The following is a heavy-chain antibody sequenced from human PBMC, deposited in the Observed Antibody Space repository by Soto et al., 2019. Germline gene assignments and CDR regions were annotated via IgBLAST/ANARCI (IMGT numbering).Heavy chain of an antibody. CDR1: GFIFDSYE. Sequence: PGGSLRLSFAASGFIFDSYEMNWVRQSPGQGLEWVAYFSVSGSTAHYGDSMKGRFSISRDNTKNILYLQMNTLTAEDTATYYLAHMMSSGCYPNALLDYWGQGTPVTVSS. V-gene: IGHV3-48*03. D-gene: IGHD3-3*01. J-gene: IGHJ4*01. CDR2: FSVSGSTA. CDR3: AHMMSSGCYPNALLDY.